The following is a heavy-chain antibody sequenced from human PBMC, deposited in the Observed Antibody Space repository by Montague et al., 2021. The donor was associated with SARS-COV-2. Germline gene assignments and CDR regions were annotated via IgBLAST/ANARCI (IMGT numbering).Heavy chain of an antibody. CDR1: DGSFSDYS. CDR3: ARGRQHINMVVVVVTGGEYYFDX. Sequence: SETLSLTCAVYDGSFSDYSWTWIRQPPGKGLEWIGEINHRGSTNYNPSLRSRVTISVDTSKNQFSLKMTSVTATDTAVYYCARGRQHINMVVVVVTGGEYYFDXWRQGTLVAVSS. J-gene: IGHJ4*02. V-gene: IGHV4-34*01. D-gene: IGHD3-22*01. CDR2: INHRGST.